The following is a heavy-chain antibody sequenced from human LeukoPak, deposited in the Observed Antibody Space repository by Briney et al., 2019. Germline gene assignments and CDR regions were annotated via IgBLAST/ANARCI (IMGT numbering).Heavy chain of an antibody. CDR3: ARGGDGSNIYWYFDL. J-gene: IGHJ2*01. Sequence: GGSLRLSCAASGFTFSTHWMHWARQAPGKGLEWASRMNSDGSSSSYADSVKGRFTISRDNAKSTLYLQMNSLRAEDTAVYYCARGGDGSNIYWYFDLWGRGTLVTVSS. CDR1: GFTFSTHW. V-gene: IGHV3-74*01. CDR2: MNSDGSSS. D-gene: IGHD5-24*01.